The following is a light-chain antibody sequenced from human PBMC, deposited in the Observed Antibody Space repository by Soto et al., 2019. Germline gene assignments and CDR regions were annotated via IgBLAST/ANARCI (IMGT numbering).Light chain of an antibody. Sequence: QSVLTQPPSASGAPGQRVTISCTGNSSNIGAGYDVHWYQQLPGRAPKLLIYGNTNRPSGVPDRFSGSKSGTSASLAITGLQAEDEADYYCLSFDSSLSVVFGGGTKLTVL. CDR1: SSNIGAGYD. CDR2: GNT. J-gene: IGLJ2*01. CDR3: LSFDSSLSVV. V-gene: IGLV1-40*01.